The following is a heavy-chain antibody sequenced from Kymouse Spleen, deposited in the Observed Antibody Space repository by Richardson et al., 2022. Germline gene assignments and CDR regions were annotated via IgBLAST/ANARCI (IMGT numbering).Heavy chain of an antibody. D-gene: IGHD3-9*01. CDR3: AKAHYDILTGPFDY. J-gene: IGHJ4*02. V-gene: IGHV3-30*18. CDR2: ISYDGSNK. CDR1: GFTFSSYG. Sequence: QVQLVESGGGVVQPGRSLRLSCAASGFTFSSYGMHWVRQAPGKGLEWVAVISYDGSNKYYADSVKGRFTISRDNSKNTLYLQMNSLRAEDTAVYYCAKAHYDILTGPFDYWGQGTLVTVSS.